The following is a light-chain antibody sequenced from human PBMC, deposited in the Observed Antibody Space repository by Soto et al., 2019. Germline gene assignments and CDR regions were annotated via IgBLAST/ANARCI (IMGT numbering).Light chain of an antibody. V-gene: IGKV3-11*01. CDR2: DAS. Sequence: EIVLTQSPATLSLSPGERATLSCRASQSVSSYLAWYQHKPGQAPRLLIYDASKRATGIPARFSGSGSGTDFTLTISSLVPEDFVVYYCQQRSNWPPTWTFGQGTRVEIK. CDR1: QSVSSY. CDR3: QQRSNWPPTWT. J-gene: IGKJ1*01.